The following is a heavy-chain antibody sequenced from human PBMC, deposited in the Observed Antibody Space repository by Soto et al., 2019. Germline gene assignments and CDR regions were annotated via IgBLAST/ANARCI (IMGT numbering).Heavy chain of an antibody. CDR1: GFTFSSYA. CDR2: ISDSGGST. V-gene: IGHV3-23*01. CDR3: AKPISGYYAPSDH. J-gene: IGHJ4*02. Sequence: GGSLRLSCAASGFTFSSYAMRWVRQAPGKGLEWVSVISDSGGSTYYADSVRGRFTISRDNSKSTLFLQMNSLRGDDTAIYYCAKPISGYYAPSDHWGQGTQVTVSS. D-gene: IGHD3-22*01.